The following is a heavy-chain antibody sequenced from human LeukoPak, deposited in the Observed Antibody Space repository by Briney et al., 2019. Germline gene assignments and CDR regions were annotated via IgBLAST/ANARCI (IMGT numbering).Heavy chain of an antibody. J-gene: IGHJ4*02. D-gene: IGHD3-10*01. CDR1: GFTFSDYY. V-gene: IGHV3-11*04. CDR3: ASGSAKGQYYYGSGSYYNFDY. CDR2: ISSSGSTI. Sequence: GGSLRLSCAASGFTFSDYYMSWIRQAPGKGLEWVSYISSSGSTIYYADSVKGRFTISRDNSKNTLYLQMNSLRAEDTAVYYCASGSAKGQYYYGSGSYYNFDYWGQGTLVTVSS.